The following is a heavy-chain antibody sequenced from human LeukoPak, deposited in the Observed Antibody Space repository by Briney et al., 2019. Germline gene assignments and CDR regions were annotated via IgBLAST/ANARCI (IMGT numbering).Heavy chain of an antibody. Sequence: GGSLRLSCAASGFTFSSYGMHWVRQAPGKGLEWVAVISYDGSNKYYADSVKGRFTISRDNSKNTLYLQMNSLRAEDTAVYYCAGGESSSWYLYYFDYWGQGTLVTVSS. D-gene: IGHD6-13*01. CDR2: ISYDGSNK. CDR3: AGGESSSWYLYYFDY. J-gene: IGHJ4*02. CDR1: GFTFSSYG. V-gene: IGHV3-30*03.